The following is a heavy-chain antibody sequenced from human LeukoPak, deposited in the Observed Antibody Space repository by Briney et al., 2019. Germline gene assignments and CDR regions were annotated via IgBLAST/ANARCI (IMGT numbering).Heavy chain of an antibody. D-gene: IGHD6-13*01. CDR1: GGSISSSSYY. CDR3: AREGIAAKNWFDP. CDR2: IYYSGST. J-gene: IGHJ5*02. Sequence: SETLSLTCTVSGGSISSSSYYWGWIRQPPGKGLEWIGSIYYSGSTYYNPSLKSRVTISVDTSKNQFSLKLSSVTAADTAVYYCAREGIAAKNWFDPWGQGTLVTVSS. V-gene: IGHV4-39*07.